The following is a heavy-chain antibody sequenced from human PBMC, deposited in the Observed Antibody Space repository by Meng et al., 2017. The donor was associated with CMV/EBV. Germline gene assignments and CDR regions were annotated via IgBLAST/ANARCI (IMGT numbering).Heavy chain of an antibody. Sequence: QVQLKQWGAGLLKPSEPLSLTCAVYGGSFSCYYWSWIRQPPGKGLEWIGEINHSGSTNYNPSLKSRVTISVDTSKNQFSLKLSSVTAADTAVYYCARGVGATGKADYWGQGTLVTVSS. CDR2: INHSGST. V-gene: IGHV4-34*01. CDR3: ARGVGATGKADY. J-gene: IGHJ4*02. CDR1: GGSFSCYY. D-gene: IGHD1-26*01.